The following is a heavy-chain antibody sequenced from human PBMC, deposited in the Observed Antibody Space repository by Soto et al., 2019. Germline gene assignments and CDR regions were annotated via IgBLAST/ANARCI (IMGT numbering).Heavy chain of an antibody. D-gene: IGHD2-15*01. Sequence: GGSLRLSCAASGFTFSNYWMHWVRQVPGKGLEWVSRIDPDGTSASYADSVKGRFTISRDNAKDTLYLQMSTLRAEDTSLYYCVRDIGSYWGRGTLVT. CDR1: GFTFSNYW. CDR3: VRDIGSY. CDR2: IDPDGTSA. J-gene: IGHJ4*02. V-gene: IGHV3-74*01.